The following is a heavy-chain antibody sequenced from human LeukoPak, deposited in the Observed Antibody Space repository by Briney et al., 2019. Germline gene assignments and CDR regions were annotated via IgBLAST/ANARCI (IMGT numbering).Heavy chain of an antibody. D-gene: IGHD2-2*01. J-gene: IGHJ4*02. V-gene: IGHV1-8*01. CDR2: MNPNSGNI. CDR1: GYTFTSYD. CDR3: ARGGDIVVVPAAQFDY. Sequence: ASVKVSCKASGYTFTSYDINWVRQATGQGLEWMGWMNPNSGNIGYAQKFQGRVTMTRNTSISTAYMELSSLRSEDTAVYYCARGGDIVVVPAAQFDYWGQGTLVTVSS.